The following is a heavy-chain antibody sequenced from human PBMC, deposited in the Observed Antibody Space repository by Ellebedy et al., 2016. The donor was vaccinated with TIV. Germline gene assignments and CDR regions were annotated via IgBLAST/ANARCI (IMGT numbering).Heavy chain of an antibody. CDR3: AKGGNYGDYGD. D-gene: IGHD4-17*01. Sequence: GESLKISXAASGFTFSSYGMHWVRQAPGKGLEWVAVISYDGSNKYYADSVKGRFTISRDNSKNTLYLQMNSLRAEDTAVYYCAKGGNYGDYGDWGQGTLVTVSS. V-gene: IGHV3-30*18. CDR1: GFTFSSYG. J-gene: IGHJ4*02. CDR2: ISYDGSNK.